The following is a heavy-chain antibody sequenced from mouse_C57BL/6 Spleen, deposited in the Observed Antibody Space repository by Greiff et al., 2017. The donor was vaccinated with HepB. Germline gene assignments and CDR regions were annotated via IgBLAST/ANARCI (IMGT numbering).Heavy chain of an antibody. J-gene: IGHJ3*01. CDR1: GYSITSGYY. Sequence: EVKLVESGPGLVKPSQSLSLTCSVTGYSITSGYYWNWIRQFPGNKLEWMGYISYDGSNNYNPSLKNRISITRDTSKNQFFLKLNSVTTEDTATYYCARDRDWAYWGQGTLVTVSA. D-gene: IGHD3-3*01. V-gene: IGHV3-6*01. CDR2: ISYDGSN. CDR3: ARDRDWAY.